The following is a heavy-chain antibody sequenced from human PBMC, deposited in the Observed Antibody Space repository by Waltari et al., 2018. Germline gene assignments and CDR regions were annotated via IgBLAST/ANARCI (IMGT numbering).Heavy chain of an antibody. CDR3: AHGGNGGFDY. CDR2: ISSSSSTI. Sequence: VQLQESGPGLVTPSGTLSLTCAVSGVSISSSNWWSWVRQPPGKGLEWVSYISSSSSTIYYADSVKGRFTISRDNAKNSLYLQMNSLRAEDTAVYYCAHGGNGGFDYWGQGTLVTVSS. J-gene: IGHJ4*02. V-gene: IGHV3-48*01. D-gene: IGHD2-15*01. CDR1: GVSISSSN.